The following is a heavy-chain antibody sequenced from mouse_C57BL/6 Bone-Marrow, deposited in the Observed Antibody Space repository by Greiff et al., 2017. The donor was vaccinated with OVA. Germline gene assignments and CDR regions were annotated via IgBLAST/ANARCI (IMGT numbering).Heavy chain of an antibody. CDR2: IHPNSGST. V-gene: IGHV1-64*01. CDR1: GYTFTSYW. J-gene: IGHJ3*01. Sequence: QVQLQQPGAELVKPGASVKLSCKASGYTFTSYWMHWVKQRPGQGLEWIGMIHPNSGSTNYNEKFKSKATLTVDKSSSTAYMQLSSLTSEDSAVYYCARDRNWVAWFAYWGQGTLVTVSA. D-gene: IGHD4-1*01. CDR3: ARDRNWVAWFAY.